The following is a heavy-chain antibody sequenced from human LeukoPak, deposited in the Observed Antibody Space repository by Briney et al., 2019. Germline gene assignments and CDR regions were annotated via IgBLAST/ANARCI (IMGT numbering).Heavy chain of an antibody. CDR3: ARDNPPDY. Sequence: GGSLRLSCVASGFTFSSSWMSWVRQAPGKGLEWVANIKQDGSEKPYVESVRGRFTISRDNAKNSLYLQLNSLRAEDTALYYCARDNPPDYWGQGTLVTVSS. CDR1: GFTFSSSW. V-gene: IGHV3-7*03. J-gene: IGHJ4*02. CDR2: IKQDGSEK.